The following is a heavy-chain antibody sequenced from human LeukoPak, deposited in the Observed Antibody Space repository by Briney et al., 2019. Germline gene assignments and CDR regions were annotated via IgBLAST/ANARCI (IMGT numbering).Heavy chain of an antibody. CDR3: ARHVALAAAGTILDY. Sequence: GESLKISCKVSGDRFTSYWIGWVRQMPGKGLEWMGIIYPGDSDTRYSPSFQGQVTISADKSISTAYLQWSSLKASDTAMYYCARHVALAAAGTILDYWGQGTLVTVSS. CDR2: IYPGDSDT. CDR1: GDRFTSYW. V-gene: IGHV5-51*01. J-gene: IGHJ4*02. D-gene: IGHD6-13*01.